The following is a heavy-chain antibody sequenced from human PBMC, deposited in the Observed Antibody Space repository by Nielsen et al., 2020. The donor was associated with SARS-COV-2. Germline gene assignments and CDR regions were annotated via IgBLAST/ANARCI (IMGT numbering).Heavy chain of an antibody. Sequence: SETLSLTCTVSGGSISSYYWSWIRQPPGKGLEWIGYIYYSGSTNYNPSLKSRVTISVDTSKNQFSLKLSSVTAADTAVYYCARGVYSSSWYRSSLKYYYYMDVWGKGTTVTVS. D-gene: IGHD6-13*01. CDR2: IYYSGST. CDR3: ARGVYSSSWYRSSLKYYYYMDV. V-gene: IGHV4-59*01. CDR1: GGSISSYY. J-gene: IGHJ6*03.